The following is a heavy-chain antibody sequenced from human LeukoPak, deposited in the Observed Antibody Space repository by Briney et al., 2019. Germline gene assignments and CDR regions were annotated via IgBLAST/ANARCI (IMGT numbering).Heavy chain of an antibody. CDR2: IIPIFGTA. CDR3: ARGGYYDILTGYGMDV. Sequence: SVKVSCTASGGTFSSYAISWVRQAPGQGLEWMGGIIPIFGTANYAQKFQGRVTITADKSTSTAYMELSSLRSEDTAVYYCARGGYYDILTGYGMDVWGKGTTVSVSS. CDR1: GGTFSSYA. V-gene: IGHV1-69*06. J-gene: IGHJ6*04. D-gene: IGHD3-9*01.